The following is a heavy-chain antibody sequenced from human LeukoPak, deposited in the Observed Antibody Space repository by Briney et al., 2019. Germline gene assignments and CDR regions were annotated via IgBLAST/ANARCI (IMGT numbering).Heavy chain of an antibody. CDR2: IYYSGST. CDR1: GDSMSSYY. V-gene: IGHV4-59*08. CDR3: ARPFRSGYFDL. Sequence: PSETLSLTCTISGDSMSSYYWSWIRQPPGKGLEWIGYIYYSGSTNYNPSLKSRVTISVDTSKNQFSLKLSSVTAADTAVYYCARPFRSGYFDLWGRGTLVTVSS. D-gene: IGHD3-3*01. J-gene: IGHJ2*01.